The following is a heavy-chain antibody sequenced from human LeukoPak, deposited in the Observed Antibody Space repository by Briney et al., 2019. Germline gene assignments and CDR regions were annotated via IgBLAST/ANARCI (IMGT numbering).Heavy chain of an antibody. J-gene: IGHJ6*03. CDR2: IYNSGST. CDR3: ARAGMFYCSSTSCPRGYYYYMDV. D-gene: IGHD2-2*01. CDR1: GGSISSYY. V-gene: IGHV4-4*07. Sequence: SETLSLTCTVSGGSISSYYWSWIRQPAGKGLEWIGLIYNSGSTNYNPSLKSRVTMSVDTSKNQFSLKLSSVTAADTAVYYCARAGMFYCSSTSCPRGYYYYMDVWGKGTTVTVSS.